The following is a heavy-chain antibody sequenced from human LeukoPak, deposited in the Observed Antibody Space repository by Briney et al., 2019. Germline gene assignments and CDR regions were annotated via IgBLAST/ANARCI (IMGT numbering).Heavy chain of an antibody. Sequence: SGTLSLTCTVSGGSISGYYWTWVRQPPGKGLEWIGQIHYSGRADYNPSLKSRITISVDTSKNQMSLKLTSVTAADTAIYYCARFGVDYDMGVWGQGTTVTVSS. CDR1: GGSISGYY. V-gene: IGHV4-59*01. D-gene: IGHD3-16*01. J-gene: IGHJ6*02. CDR3: ARFGVDYDMGV. CDR2: IHYSGRA.